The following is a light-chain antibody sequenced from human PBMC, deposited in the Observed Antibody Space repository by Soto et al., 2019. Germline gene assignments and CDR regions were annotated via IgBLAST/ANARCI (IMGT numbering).Light chain of an antibody. CDR2: TAS. J-gene: IGKJ4*01. V-gene: IGKV1-27*01. CDR3: QKYNSAPLT. CDR1: QGISNS. Sequence: DIQMTQSPSSLSASVGDRVTITCRASQGISNSLAWYQQKPGKVPKLLIYTASTLQSGVPSRFSGRGFGTDFTITITSLQPEDVATYYCQKYNSAPLTFGGGTKVEIK.